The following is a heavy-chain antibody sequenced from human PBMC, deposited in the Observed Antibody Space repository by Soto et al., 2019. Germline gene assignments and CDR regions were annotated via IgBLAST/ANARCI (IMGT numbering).Heavy chain of an antibody. Sequence: QITLKESGPTLVKPTQTLTLTCTFSRFSLSSTRVAVGWIRQPPGKALEWLALIYWDDDKRYSPFLKSRRTLTKDTSKIQVVLTMTNMDPVDTATYYCAHSVVAGLGYYFDYWGQGTLVTVSS. J-gene: IGHJ4*02. V-gene: IGHV2-5*02. CDR1: RFSLSSTRVA. CDR2: IYWDDDK. D-gene: IGHD6-19*01. CDR3: AHSVVAGLGYYFDY.